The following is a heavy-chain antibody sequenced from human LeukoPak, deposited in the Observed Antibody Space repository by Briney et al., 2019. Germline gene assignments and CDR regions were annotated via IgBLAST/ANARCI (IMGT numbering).Heavy chain of an antibody. J-gene: IGHJ4*02. D-gene: IGHD3-10*01. Sequence: RGSLRLSCAVSGFTFSSYAMSWVRQAPGKGLEWVSAISGSGGSTYYADSVKGRFTISRDNSKNTLYLQMNSLRAEDTAVYYCAKDPQGGSGSYYTHYFDYWGQGTLVTVSS. CDR2: ISGSGGST. CDR3: AKDPQGGSGSYYTHYFDY. V-gene: IGHV3-23*01. CDR1: GFTFSSYA.